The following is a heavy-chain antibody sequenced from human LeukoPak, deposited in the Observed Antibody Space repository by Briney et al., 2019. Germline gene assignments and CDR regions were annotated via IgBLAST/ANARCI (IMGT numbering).Heavy chain of an antibody. CDR2: IKQDGSEK. J-gene: IGHJ3*02. CDR1: GFTFISYW. D-gene: IGHD2-21*02. V-gene: IGHV3-7*01. CDR3: ARGRVVTALGAFDI. Sequence: GGSLRLSCAASGFTFISYWMSWVRQAPGKGLEWVANIKQDGSEKYYVDSVKGRFTISRDNAKTSLYLQMNSLRAEDTAVYYCARGRVVTALGAFDIWGQGTMVTVSS.